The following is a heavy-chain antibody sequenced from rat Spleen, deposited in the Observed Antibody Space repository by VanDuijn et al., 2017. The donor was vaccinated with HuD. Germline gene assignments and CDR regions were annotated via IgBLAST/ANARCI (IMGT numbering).Heavy chain of an antibody. J-gene: IGHJ2*01. CDR1: GFSLSNYG. Sequence: QVQLKESGPGLVQPSQTLSLTCTVSGFSLSNYGVIWVRQPPGKGLEWMGVIWGNGETNYNSALKSRLSISRDTSKSQVFLKMNSLQTEDTATYCCARVGYSSYVRYFDYWGQGVMVTVSS. V-gene: IGHV2-13*01. D-gene: IGHD1-2*01. CDR2: IWGNGET. CDR3: ARVGYSSYVRYFDY.